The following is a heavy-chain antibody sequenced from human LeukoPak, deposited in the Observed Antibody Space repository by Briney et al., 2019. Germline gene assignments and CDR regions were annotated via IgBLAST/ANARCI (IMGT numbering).Heavy chain of an antibody. V-gene: IGHV3-21*01. CDR2: ISSSSSYI. J-gene: IGHJ4*02. D-gene: IGHD3-22*01. CDR1: GFTFSSYS. Sequence: GGSLRLSCAASGFTFSSYSMNWVRQAPGKGLEWVSSISSSSSYIYYADSVKGRFTISRDNAKNSLYLQMNSLRAEDTAVYYCARDRSPYGSSGYFDYWGQGTLVTVSS. CDR3: ARDRSPYGSSGYFDY.